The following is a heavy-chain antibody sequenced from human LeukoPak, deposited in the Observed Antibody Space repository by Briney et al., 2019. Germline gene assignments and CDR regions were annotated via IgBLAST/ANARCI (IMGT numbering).Heavy chain of an antibody. V-gene: IGHV3-30*18. CDR1: GFTFSSYG. Sequence: GRSLRLSCAASGFTFSSYGMHWVRQAPGKGLEWVAVISYDGSNKYYADSVKGRFTISRDNSKNTLYLQMNSLRAEDTAVYYCAKGFDGTVINYHFYAMDVWGQGTTVTVSS. CDR3: AKGFDGTVINYHFYAMDV. CDR2: ISYDGSNK. J-gene: IGHJ6*02. D-gene: IGHD1-1*01.